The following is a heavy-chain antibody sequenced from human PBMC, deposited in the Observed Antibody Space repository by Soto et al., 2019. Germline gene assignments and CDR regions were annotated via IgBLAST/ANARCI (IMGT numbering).Heavy chain of an antibody. D-gene: IGHD3-22*01. Sequence: QVQVQQWGAGLLKPSETLSLTCAVYGGSFSGYYWSWIRQPPEKGLEWMGEINHSGSTNDNPSLNSRVSISLDTSKNQFSLKLTSVAAADTAGYYCARRGDYYDSRGDANDIWGQGTMVTVSS. CDR3: ARRGDYYDSRGDANDI. J-gene: IGHJ3*02. CDR2: INHSGST. CDR1: GGSFSGYY. V-gene: IGHV4-34*01.